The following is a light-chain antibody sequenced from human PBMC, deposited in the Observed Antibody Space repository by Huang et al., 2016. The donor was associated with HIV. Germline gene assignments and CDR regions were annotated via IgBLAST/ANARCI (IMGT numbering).Light chain of an antibody. V-gene: IGKV3-15*01. CDR2: GAS. Sequence: EILMTQSPATLSVYSGDRVTLSCRASQSVNYKLAWYQHKPGQAPRLLSHGASTRATGVPPRFSGSGSGTDFTLTITSLTAEDFAVYFCQQYSSWPSFGQGTKV. CDR1: QSVNYK. J-gene: IGKJ1*01. CDR3: QQYSSWPS.